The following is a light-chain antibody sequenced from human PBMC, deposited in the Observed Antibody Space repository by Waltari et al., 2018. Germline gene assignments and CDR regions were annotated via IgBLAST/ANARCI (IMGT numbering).Light chain of an antibody. J-gene: IGLJ3*02. CDR3: SSYTSTWV. V-gene: IGLV2-14*01. CDR1: SSDFAVFNY. Sequence: QSALTQSASVSGSPGQSITISCTGTSSDFAVFNYVSWYQQHPGKAPQLMLYDVSKRPAGVSNRFSGSKSGNTASLTISGLQAEDEADYYCSSYTSTWVFGGGTTLTVL. CDR2: DVS.